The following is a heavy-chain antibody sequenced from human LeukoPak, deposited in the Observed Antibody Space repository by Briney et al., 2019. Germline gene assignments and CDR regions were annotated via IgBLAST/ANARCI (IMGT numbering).Heavy chain of an antibody. V-gene: IGHV3-73*01. D-gene: IGHD6-19*01. CDR3: TRHEGIAVPDY. CDR1: GFTFSGSA. J-gene: IGHJ4*02. Sequence: GGSLRLSCAASGFTFSGSAMHWVRQASGKGLEWVGRIRSKANSYATAYAASVKGSFTISRDDSKNTAYLQMNSLKTEDTAVYYCTRHEGIAVPDYWGQGTLVTVSS. CDR2: IRSKANSYAT.